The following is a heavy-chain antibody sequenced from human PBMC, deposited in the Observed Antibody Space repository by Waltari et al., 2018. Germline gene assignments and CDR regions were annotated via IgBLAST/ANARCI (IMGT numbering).Heavy chain of an antibody. V-gene: IGHV4-34*01. CDR1: GGSFSGYY. Sequence: QVQLQQWGAGLLKPSETLSLTCAVYGGSFSGYYWSWIRQPPGKGLEWIGEINHSGSTNYNPSLKSRVTISVDTSKNQFSLKLSSVTAADTAVYYCARSPPNAVPAAPNWFDPWGQGTLVTVSS. D-gene: IGHD2-2*01. CDR2: INHSGST. J-gene: IGHJ5*02. CDR3: ARSPPNAVPAAPNWFDP.